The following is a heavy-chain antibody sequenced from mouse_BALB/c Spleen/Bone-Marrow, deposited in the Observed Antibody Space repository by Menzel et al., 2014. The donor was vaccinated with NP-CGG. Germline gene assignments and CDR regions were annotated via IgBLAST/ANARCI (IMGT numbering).Heavy chain of an antibody. CDR2: ISYSGST. CDR1: GDSITSGY. J-gene: IGHJ4*01. CDR3: ARFRTTGAMDY. Sequence: EVKLMESGPSLVKPSQILSLTCSVTGDSITSGYWNWIRKFPGNKLEYMGYISYSGSTYYNPSLKSRISITRDTSKNQYYLQLNSVTTEDTATYCCARFRTTGAMDYWGQGTSVTVSS. V-gene: IGHV3-8*02.